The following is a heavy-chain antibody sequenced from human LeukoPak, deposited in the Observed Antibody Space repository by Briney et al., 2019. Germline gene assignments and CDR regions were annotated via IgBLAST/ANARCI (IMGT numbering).Heavy chain of an antibody. CDR3: ARVLGHPDYGDYMAYYLDY. Sequence: QPGRSLRLSCAASGFTFSSYGMHWVRQAPGKGLEWVAVISYDGSNKYYADSVKGRFTISRDNSKNTLYLQMNSLRAEDTAVYYCARVLGHPDYGDYMAYYLDYWGQGTLVTVSS. V-gene: IGHV3-30*03. CDR1: GFTFSSYG. D-gene: IGHD4-17*01. CDR2: ISYDGSNK. J-gene: IGHJ4*02.